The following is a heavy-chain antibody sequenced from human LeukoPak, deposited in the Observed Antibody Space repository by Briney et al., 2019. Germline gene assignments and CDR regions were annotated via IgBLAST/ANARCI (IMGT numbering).Heavy chain of an antibody. CDR3: ARGYYDSSGSPFDY. J-gene: IGHJ4*02. CDR2: IKQDGSEK. CDR1: RFTFSSYW. D-gene: IGHD3-22*01. Sequence: GGSLRLSCAASRFTFSSYWMSWVRQAPGKGLEWVANIKQDGSEKYYVDSVKGRFTISRDSAKNSLFLQMNSLRAEDTAVYYCARGYYDSSGSPFDYWGQGTLVTVSS. V-gene: IGHV3-7*01.